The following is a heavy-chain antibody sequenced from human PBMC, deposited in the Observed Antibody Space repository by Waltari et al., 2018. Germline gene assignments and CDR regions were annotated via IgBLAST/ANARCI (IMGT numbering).Heavy chain of an antibody. D-gene: IGHD6-13*01. J-gene: IGHJ2*01. CDR3: ARYPGNWYFDL. Sequence: QVQLQESGPGLVKPSETLSLTCAVSGYSISSGYYWGWIRQPPGKGLEWIGSIYHSGSTYYNPSLKSRVTISVDTSKNQFSLKLSSVTAADTAVYYCARYPGNWYFDLWGRGTLVTVSS. V-gene: IGHV4-38-2*01. CDR2: IYHSGST. CDR1: GYSISSGYY.